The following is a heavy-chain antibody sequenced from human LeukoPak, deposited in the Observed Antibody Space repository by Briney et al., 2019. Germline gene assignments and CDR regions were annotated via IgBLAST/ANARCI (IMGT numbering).Heavy chain of an antibody. V-gene: IGHV4-4*09. CDR1: GGSISSYY. Sequence: SETLSLTCTVSGGSISSYYWSWIRQPPEKGLEWIGYIYTSGSTNYNPSLKSRVTISVDTSKNQFSLKLSSVTAADTAVYYCARHADFLKWPGFDYWGQGTLVTVSS. CDR3: ARHADFLKWPGFDY. J-gene: IGHJ4*02. D-gene: IGHD3-3*01. CDR2: IYTSGST.